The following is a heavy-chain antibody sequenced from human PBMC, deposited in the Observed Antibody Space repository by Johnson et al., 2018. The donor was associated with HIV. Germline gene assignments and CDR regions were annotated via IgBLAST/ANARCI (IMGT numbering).Heavy chain of an antibody. CDR3: ARVGQKLVPVPRGAFDI. V-gene: IGHV3-49*04. D-gene: IGHD6-6*01. CDR1: GFTFGNYA. CDR2: IRSKAYGGTT. Sequence: VQLVESGGGLVQPGRSLRLSCTGFGFTFGNYAVNWVRQAPGKGLEWVGFIRSKAYGGTTEYAASVKGRFTISRDNSKNTLYLQMNSLRAEDTAVYYCARVGQKLVPVPRGAFDIWGQGTMVTVSS. J-gene: IGHJ3*02.